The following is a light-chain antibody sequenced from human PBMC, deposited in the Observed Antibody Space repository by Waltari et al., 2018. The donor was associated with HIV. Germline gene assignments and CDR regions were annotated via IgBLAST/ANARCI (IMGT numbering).Light chain of an antibody. CDR3: CSYAGSTTFVE. Sequence: QSALTQPASVSGSPGQSITISCTGTSSDIGGYNLVSWYQHHPDKAPKLIIYEVNVRPSGVSDRFSASKSGNTASLTISGLQAGDEADYYCCSYAGSTTFVEFGGGTKLTVL. CDR1: SSDIGGYNL. CDR2: EVN. J-gene: IGLJ3*02. V-gene: IGLV2-23*02.